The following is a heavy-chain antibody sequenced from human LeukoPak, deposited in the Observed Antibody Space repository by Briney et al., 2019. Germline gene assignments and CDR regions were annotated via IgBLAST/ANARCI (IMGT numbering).Heavy chain of an antibody. D-gene: IGHD3-22*01. J-gene: IGHJ4*02. V-gene: IGHV3-23*01. Sequence: GECLSLAWPLAALTVSSSGMGWVSQAAGKGRGWVAAISGSGGSTYHADSVKGPFNISRDNSKNTLYLQMNRLRAEDTAVYYCAKGSYYDSSGSRFDYWGQGPLVTVSS. CDR3: AKGSYYDSSGSRFDY. CDR2: ISGSGGST. CDR1: ALTVSSSG.